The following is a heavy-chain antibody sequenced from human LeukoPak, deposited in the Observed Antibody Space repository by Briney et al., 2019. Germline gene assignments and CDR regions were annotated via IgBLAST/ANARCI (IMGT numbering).Heavy chain of an antibody. D-gene: IGHD3-22*01. CDR1: GYTFTGYY. J-gene: IGHJ4*02. CDR3: ARENYYDSSGYSDY. CDR2: INPNSGGT. V-gene: IGHV1-2*02. Sequence: ASVKVSCKASGYTFTGYYMHWVRQAPGQGLEWMGWINPNSGGTNYAQKFHGRVTMTRDTSISTAYMELSRLRSDDTAVYYCARENYYDSSGYSDYWGQGTLVTVSS.